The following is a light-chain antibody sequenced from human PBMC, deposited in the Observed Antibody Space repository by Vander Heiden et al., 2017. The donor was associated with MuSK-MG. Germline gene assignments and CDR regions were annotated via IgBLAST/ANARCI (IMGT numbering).Light chain of an antibody. J-gene: IGKJ4*01. V-gene: IGKV3-20*01. CDR2: GAS. Sequence: EVVLTQSPDTLALSRGERAPLHCRASQSLSSSSLAWYQHKPGQAPRLLIYGASSRATGIPDRFSGSGSGTDFTLTISRLEPEDFAVYYCQRYDTSRLTFGGGTKVGIK. CDR3: QRYDTSRLT. CDR1: QSLSSSS.